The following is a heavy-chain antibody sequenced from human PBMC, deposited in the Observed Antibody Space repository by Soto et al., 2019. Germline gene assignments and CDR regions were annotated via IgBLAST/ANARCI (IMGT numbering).Heavy chain of an antibody. CDR3: AKGYSDSSWSHLDF. D-gene: IGHD6-13*01. CDR2: LNGRATEK. V-gene: IGHV3-23*01. Sequence: PGGSLRLCCVISGFTFSSYAMTWVRQAQGKGLEWVSTLNGRATEKYHADSVRGRFTISRDNSKSTLYLQMNSLRAEDSAIYYCAKGYSDSSWSHLDFWGQGTLVTVSS. J-gene: IGHJ4*02. CDR1: GFTFSSYA.